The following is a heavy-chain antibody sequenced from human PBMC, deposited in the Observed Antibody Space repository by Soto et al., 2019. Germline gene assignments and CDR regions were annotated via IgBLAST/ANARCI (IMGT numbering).Heavy chain of an antibody. CDR1: GFTVSSYG. CDR2: ITYAGSNK. J-gene: IGHJ3*02. V-gene: IGHV3-30*03. D-gene: IGHD6-19*01. Sequence: GGSLRLCCAASGFTVSSYGMHGVRQAPGKGLEWVALITYAGSNKNYADSVKGRFTISRDNSKNTLYLQMNSLRPEDTAVYYCARSEQYQVFAFDIWGQGTMVTVSS. CDR3: ARSEQYQVFAFDI.